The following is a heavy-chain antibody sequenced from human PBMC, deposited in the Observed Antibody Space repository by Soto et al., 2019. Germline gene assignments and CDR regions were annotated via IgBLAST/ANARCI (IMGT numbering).Heavy chain of an antibody. CDR1: GGSISSGGYY. D-gene: IGHD2-2*02. J-gene: IGHJ5*02. V-gene: IGHV4-61*08. Sequence: SETLSLTCTVSGGSISSGGYYWSWIRQHPGKGLEWIGYIYYSGSTNYNPSLKSRVTISVDTSKNQFSLKLSSVTAADTAVYYCARGLLVPAAIGCWFDPWGQGTLVTVSS. CDR3: ARGLLVPAAIGCWFDP. CDR2: IYYSGST.